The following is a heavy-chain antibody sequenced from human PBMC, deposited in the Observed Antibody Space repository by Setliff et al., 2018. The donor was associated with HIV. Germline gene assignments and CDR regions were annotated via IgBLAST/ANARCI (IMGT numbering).Heavy chain of an antibody. CDR2: INPSGGST. CDR1: GYTFTSYY. CDR3: ARVIAVAGHFDY. J-gene: IGHJ4*02. Sequence: ASVKVSCKASGYTFTSYYMHWVRPAPGQGPEWMGIINPSGGSTSYAQKFQGRVTMTRDTSTSTVYMELSSLRSEDTAVYYCARVIAVAGHFDYWGQGTLVTVSS. D-gene: IGHD6-19*01. V-gene: IGHV1-46*01.